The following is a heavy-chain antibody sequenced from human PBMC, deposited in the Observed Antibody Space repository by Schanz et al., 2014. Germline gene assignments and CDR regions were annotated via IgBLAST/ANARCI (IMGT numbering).Heavy chain of an antibody. J-gene: IGHJ5*02. CDR2: IKSDGSST. V-gene: IGHV3-74*01. D-gene: IGHD3-10*01. Sequence: EVQLVQSGGGLVQPGGSLRLSCAASGFTFSSHWMHWVRQDPGKGLVWVARIKSDGSSTNYADSVKGRFTISRDNAKNTLYLQMNSLRAEDTAVYYCARPALWFGDNCFDPWGQGTLVTVSS. CDR1: GFTFSSHW. CDR3: ARPALWFGDNCFDP.